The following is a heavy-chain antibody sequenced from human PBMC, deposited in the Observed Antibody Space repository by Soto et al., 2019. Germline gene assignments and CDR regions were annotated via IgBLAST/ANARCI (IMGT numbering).Heavy chain of an antibody. Sequence: SEALSLTCAVSGGSISSGNWWTWGRQPPGKGLEWIGEIYHGGSTSDKPSLKSRVTLSLDKFKKHFSLNLTSVTASATATSYCARVNFSYGLDVWARGTTDPVSS. J-gene: IGHJ6*02. CDR2: IYHGGST. CDR1: GGSISSGNW. V-gene: IGHV4-4*02. CDR3: ARVNFSYGLDV.